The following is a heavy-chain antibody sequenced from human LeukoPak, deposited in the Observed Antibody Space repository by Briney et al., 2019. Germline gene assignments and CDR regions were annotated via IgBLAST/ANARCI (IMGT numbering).Heavy chain of an antibody. Sequence: PSETLSLTCTVSGGSISSYYWSWIRQPPGKGLEWIGYIYYSGSTNYNPSLKSRVTISVDTSKNQFSLKLSSVTAADTAVYYCASFSIYSSSWYPAGNDAFDIWGQGTMVTVSS. CDR2: IYYSGST. V-gene: IGHV4-59*08. J-gene: IGHJ3*02. CDR1: GGSISSYY. D-gene: IGHD6-13*01. CDR3: ASFSIYSSSWYPAGNDAFDI.